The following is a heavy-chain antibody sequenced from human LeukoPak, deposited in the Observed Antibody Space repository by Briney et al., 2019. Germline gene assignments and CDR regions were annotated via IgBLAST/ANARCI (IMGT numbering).Heavy chain of an antibody. J-gene: IGHJ4*02. Sequence: PGGSLRLSCAASGFTFSSYAMHWVRQAPGKGLEYVSAISSNGGSTYYANSVKGRFTISRDNSKNTLYLQMGSLRAEDTAVYYCAREPGGAGYSGYDPFDYWGQGTLVTVSS. CDR2: ISSNGGST. CDR3: AREPGGAGYSGYDPFDY. D-gene: IGHD5-12*01. V-gene: IGHV3-64*01. CDR1: GFTFSSYA.